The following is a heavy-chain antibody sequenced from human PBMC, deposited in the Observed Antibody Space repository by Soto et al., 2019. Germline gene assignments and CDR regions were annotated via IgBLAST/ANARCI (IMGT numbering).Heavy chain of an antibody. Sequence: ASVKVSCKASGYTFTSYDINWVRQATGQGLEWMGWMNPNSGNTGYAQKFQGRVTMTRNTSISTAYMELSSLRSEDTAVYYCARPGTTPIGDYVTSDAFDIWGQGTMVTVSS. D-gene: IGHD4-17*01. CDR3: ARPGTTPIGDYVTSDAFDI. CDR1: GYTFTSYD. J-gene: IGHJ3*02. CDR2: MNPNSGNT. V-gene: IGHV1-8*01.